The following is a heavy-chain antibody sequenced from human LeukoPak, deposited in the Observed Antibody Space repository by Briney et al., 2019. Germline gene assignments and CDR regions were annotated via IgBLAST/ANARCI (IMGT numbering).Heavy chain of an antibody. CDR2: TYYRSKWYN. V-gene: IGHV6-1*01. D-gene: IGHD3-16*01. CDR3: ARATTFGTNYYYYYMDV. CDR1: GDSVSSNSAA. J-gene: IGHJ6*03. Sequence: SQTLSLTCAISGDSVSSNSAAWNWIRQSPSRGLEWQGRTYYRSKWYNDYAVSVKSRITINPDTSKNQFSLQLNSVTPEDTAVYYCARATTFGTNYYYYYMDVWGKGTTVTVSS.